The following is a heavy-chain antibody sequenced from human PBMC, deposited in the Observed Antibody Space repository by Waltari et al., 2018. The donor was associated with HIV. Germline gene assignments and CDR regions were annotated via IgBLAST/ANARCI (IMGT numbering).Heavy chain of an antibody. CDR2: IYYSGNT. Sequence: VQLQESGPGLVKPSQTLSLTCTVSGGSISNGGYYWSWIRQHPVQGLEWIGYIYYSGNTYYNPSLRSRVTMSVDTSKNQFSLKLSSVTAADTAVYFCARDKAAAGSAYYYAMDVWGRGTTVTVS. J-gene: IGHJ6*02. D-gene: IGHD6-13*01. CDR3: ARDKAAAGSAYYYAMDV. V-gene: IGHV4-31*03. CDR1: GGSISNGGYY.